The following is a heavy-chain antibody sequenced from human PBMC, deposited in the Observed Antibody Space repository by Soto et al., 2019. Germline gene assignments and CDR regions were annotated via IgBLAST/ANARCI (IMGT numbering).Heavy chain of an antibody. CDR1: GGSISSSSYY. CDR3: ARHHFIRAFDI. J-gene: IGHJ3*02. CDR2: IYYSGST. Sequence: SETLSPTCIDSGGSISSSSYYWGWIRQPPGKGLEWIGSIYYSGSTYYNPSLKSRVTISVDTSKNKFSLKLSSVTAADTAVYYCARHHFIRAFDIWGQGTTVTVSS. D-gene: IGHD3-10*01. V-gene: IGHV4-39*01.